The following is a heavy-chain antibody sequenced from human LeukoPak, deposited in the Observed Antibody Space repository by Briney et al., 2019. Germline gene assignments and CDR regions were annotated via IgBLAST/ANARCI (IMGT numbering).Heavy chain of an antibody. CDR3: AREPYCSSTSCQSAAFDY. V-gene: IGHV3-21*01. D-gene: IGHD2-2*01. Sequence: GGSLRLSCAASGFTFSSYSMNWVRQAPGKGLEWVSSISSSSSYIYYADSVKGRFTISRDNAKNSLYLQMNSLRAEDTAVYYCAREPYCSSTSCQSAAFDYGGQGTLVTVSS. CDR2: ISSSSSYI. CDR1: GFTFSSYS. J-gene: IGHJ4*02.